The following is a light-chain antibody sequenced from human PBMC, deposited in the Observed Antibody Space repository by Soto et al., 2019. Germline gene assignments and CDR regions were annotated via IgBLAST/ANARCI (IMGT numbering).Light chain of an antibody. V-gene: IGKV3-20*01. CDR3: LQYGSSRT. CDR1: QSVSSIY. J-gene: IGKJ2*01. CDR2: GVS. Sequence: EIVLTQSPGTLSLSPGERATLSCRASQSVSSIYLAWYQQKPGQAPRLLIYGVSSRATGIPDRFSGSGSGTDFTLTISRLEPEDFALYYCLQYGSSRTFGQGTKLEIK.